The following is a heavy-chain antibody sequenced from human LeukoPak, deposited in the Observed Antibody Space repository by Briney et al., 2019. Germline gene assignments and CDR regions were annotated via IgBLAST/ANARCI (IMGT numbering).Heavy chain of an antibody. V-gene: IGHV4-39*01. CDR1: GGSISSSSYY. D-gene: IGHD3-16*01. Sequence: SETLSLTCTVSGGSISSSSYYWGWIRQPPGKGLEWIGSIYYSGSTSYNPSLKSRVTISVDTSKNQFSLKLSSVTAADTAVYYRANYVWGSTFDYWGQGILVTVSS. CDR2: IYYSGST. CDR3: ANYVWGSTFDY. J-gene: IGHJ4*02.